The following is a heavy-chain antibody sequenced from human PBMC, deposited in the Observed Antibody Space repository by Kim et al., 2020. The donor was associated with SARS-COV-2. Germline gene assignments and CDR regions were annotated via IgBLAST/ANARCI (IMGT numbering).Heavy chain of an antibody. CDR3: ARHPNYYDTSGYYSSPFFGTDY. D-gene: IGHD3-22*01. V-gene: IGHV4-39*01. Sequence: SETLSLTCTVSGGSISSSSYYWGWIRQPPGKGLEWIGSIYYSGYTYYNPALKSRVTMSVDTSKNQFSLRLNSVTAADTAVYYCARHPNYYDTSGYYSSPFFGTDYWGQGTLVTVSS. CDR1: GGSISSSSYY. CDR2: IYYSGYT. J-gene: IGHJ4*02.